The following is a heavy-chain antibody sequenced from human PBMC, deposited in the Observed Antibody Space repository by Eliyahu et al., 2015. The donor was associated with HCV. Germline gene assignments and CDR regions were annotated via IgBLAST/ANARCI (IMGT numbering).Heavy chain of an antibody. V-gene: IGHV4-30-2*01. CDR1: GGSISSGGYS. J-gene: IGHJ4*02. Sequence: QLQLQESGSGLVKPSQTLSLTCAVSGGSISSGGYSWSWIRQPPGKGLEWIGYIYHSGSTYYNPSLKSRVTISVDRSKNQFSLKLSSVTAADTAVYYCARAGGYDFWSGHGYYFDYWGQGTLVTVSS. CDR3: ARAGGYDFWSGHGYYFDY. D-gene: IGHD3-3*01. CDR2: IYHSGST.